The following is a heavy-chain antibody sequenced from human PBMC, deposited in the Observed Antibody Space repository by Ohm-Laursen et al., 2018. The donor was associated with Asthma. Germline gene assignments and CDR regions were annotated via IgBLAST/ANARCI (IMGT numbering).Heavy chain of an antibody. J-gene: IGHJ1*01. CDR2: IDGSGGRT. CDR3: ARGWDYGDYDAEYFQH. Sequence: SLRLSCTASGFTFNKHHMTWVRQAPGKGLEWVSAIDGSGGRTYYADSVKGRFTISRDNPRNTLYLQMNSLRTEDTAVYYCARGWDYGDYDAEYFQHWGQGTLVTVSS. CDR1: GFTFNKHH. D-gene: IGHD4-17*01. V-gene: IGHV3-23*01.